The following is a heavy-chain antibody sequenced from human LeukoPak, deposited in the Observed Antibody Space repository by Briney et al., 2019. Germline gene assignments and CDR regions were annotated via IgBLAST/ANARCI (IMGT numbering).Heavy chain of an antibody. J-gene: IGHJ6*02. CDR3: ARETRRVHSGSYFYYYDMDV. CDR1: GLSFREQY. D-gene: IGHD1-26*01. CDR2: ISSSSRYT. Sequence: PGCSLRLSCAASGLSFREQYNVWVDQAPGKGLEWVAYISSSSRYTNYADSVKGRFTISRDNAKNSLYLQMNSLRAEETAVYYCARETRRVHSGSYFYYYDMDVWGQGTTVTVSS. V-gene: IGHV3-11*05.